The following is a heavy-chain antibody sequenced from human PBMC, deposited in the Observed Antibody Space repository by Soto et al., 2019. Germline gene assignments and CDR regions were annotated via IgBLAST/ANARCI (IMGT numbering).Heavy chain of an antibody. CDR2: IYSGGST. V-gene: IGHV3-53*01. J-gene: IGHJ6*02. CDR3: ARDLPNYYDSSGYAYYYGMDV. Sequence: GGSLRLSCAASGFTVSSNYMSWVRQAPGKGLEWVSVIYSGGSTYYADSVKGRFTISRDNSKNTLYLQMNSLRAEDTAVYYCARDLPNYYDSSGYAYYYGMDVWGQGTTVTVSS. D-gene: IGHD3-22*01. CDR1: GFTVSSNY.